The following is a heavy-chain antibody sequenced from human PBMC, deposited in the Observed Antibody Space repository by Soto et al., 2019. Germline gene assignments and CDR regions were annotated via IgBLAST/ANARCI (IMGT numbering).Heavy chain of an antibody. V-gene: IGHV1-69*02. Sequence: QVQLVQSGAEVKKPGSSVKVYCKASGCTFSSYTISWVRQAPGQGLEWMGRIIPILGIANYAQKFQGRVTISADKSTSTANMELSSLTSEDTAVYYCASTGTTVAPPPDWGQGTLVTVSS. CDR2: IIPILGIA. CDR3: ASTGTTVAPPPD. D-gene: IGHD4-17*01. J-gene: IGHJ4*02. CDR1: GCTFSSYT.